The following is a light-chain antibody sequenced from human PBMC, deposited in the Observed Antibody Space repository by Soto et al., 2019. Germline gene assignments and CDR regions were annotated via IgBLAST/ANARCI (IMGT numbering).Light chain of an antibody. V-gene: IGKV3-20*01. CDR3: QQYGSSGT. CDR1: QSVSNNY. Sequence: VLTQSPGTLSLSPGARATLSCRASQSVSNNYLAWYQQKPGQAPRLLIYGASNRATGIPDRFSVSGSGTDFTPTISRLEPEDFAVYYCQQYGSSGTFGQGTKVEIK. J-gene: IGKJ1*01. CDR2: GAS.